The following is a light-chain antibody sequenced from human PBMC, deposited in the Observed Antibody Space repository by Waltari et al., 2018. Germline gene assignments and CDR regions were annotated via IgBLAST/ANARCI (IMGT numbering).Light chain of an antibody. CDR1: SSDIGTYNL. CDR2: EVT. J-gene: IGLJ3*02. CDR3: SSYAGSGNVV. Sequence: QSALTQPPSASGSPGKSVTISCTGTSSDIGTYNLVSWYQQGPGKAPKLIIYEVTKRPSGVPDRFSGSKSGNTASLTVSGLQADDEADYYCSSYAGSGNVVFGGGTKLTVL. V-gene: IGLV2-8*01.